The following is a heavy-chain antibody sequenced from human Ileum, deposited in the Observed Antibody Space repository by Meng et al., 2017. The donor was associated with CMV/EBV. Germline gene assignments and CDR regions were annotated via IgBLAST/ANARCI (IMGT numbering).Heavy chain of an antibody. V-gene: IGHV2-5*05. D-gene: IGHD6-13*01. Sequence: SPTTSGVGGGWIRQTPGKALEWLALIDGEDKKRYVPSLKTRLTVTRDTSNSQVVLTMTNMDPTDTATYYCARLRDSTSYFRAFYFDSWDQGILVTVSS. CDR1: SPTTSGVG. CDR3: ARLRDSTSYFRAFYFDS. J-gene: IGHJ4*02. CDR2: IDGEDKK.